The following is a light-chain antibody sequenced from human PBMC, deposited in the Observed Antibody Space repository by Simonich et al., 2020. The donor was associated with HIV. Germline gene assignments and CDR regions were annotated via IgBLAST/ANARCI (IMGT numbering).Light chain of an antibody. Sequence: NFMLTQPHSVSESPGKTVTISFTRSSGSIASNYVQWYTQRPGSAPTTVIYEDNQIPSGVPDRFAGSIDSSSNTASLTISGLKTEDEADYYCQSYDSSNWVFGGGTKLTVL. CDR1: SGSIASNY. V-gene: IGLV6-57*03. CDR2: EDN. J-gene: IGLJ3*02. CDR3: QSYDSSNWV.